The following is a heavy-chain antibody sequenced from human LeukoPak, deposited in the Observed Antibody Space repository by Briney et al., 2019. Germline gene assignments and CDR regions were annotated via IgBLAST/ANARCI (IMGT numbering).Heavy chain of an antibody. CDR3: AKDAEPYCGGDCYSNVYYYYYMDV. CDR2: ISWNSGSI. J-gene: IGHJ6*03. D-gene: IGHD2-21*02. CDR1: GFTFDDYA. V-gene: IGHV3-9*01. Sequence: QPGRSLRLSCAASGFTFDDYAMHWVRQAPGKGLEWVSGISWNSGSIGYADSVKGRFTISRDNAKNSLYLQMNSLGAEDTALYYCAKDAEPYCGGDCYSNVYYYYYMDVWGKGTTVTVSS.